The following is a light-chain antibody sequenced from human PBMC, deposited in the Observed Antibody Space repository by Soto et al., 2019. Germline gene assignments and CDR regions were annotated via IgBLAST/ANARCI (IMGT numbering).Light chain of an antibody. CDR1: QSVSDSY. Sequence: ELVLTQSPGTLSLSPGERVTLSCRASQSVSDSYLAWYQQKPGQAPRLLIYDASSRATGIPDRFSGSGSGTDFTRTISRLEPEDFAVYYCQQYDDSSPGYTFGQGTKLDIK. V-gene: IGKV3-20*01. CDR2: DAS. CDR3: QQYDDSSPGYT. J-gene: IGKJ2*01.